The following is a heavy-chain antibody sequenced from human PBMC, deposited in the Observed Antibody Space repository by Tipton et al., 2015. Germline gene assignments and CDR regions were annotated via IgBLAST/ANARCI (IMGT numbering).Heavy chain of an antibody. CDR3: AKEHTPYCSRTSCYGFHFDY. D-gene: IGHD2-2*01. Sequence: SLRLSCAASGFTFSSYDMHWVRQAPGKGLEWVAVISYDGSNKYYADSVKGRFTISRDNSKNTLYLQMNSLRAEDTAVYYCAKEHTPYCSRTSCYGFHFDYWGQGTLVTVSS. CDR2: ISYDGSNK. V-gene: IGHV3-30*18. J-gene: IGHJ4*02. CDR1: GFTFSSYD.